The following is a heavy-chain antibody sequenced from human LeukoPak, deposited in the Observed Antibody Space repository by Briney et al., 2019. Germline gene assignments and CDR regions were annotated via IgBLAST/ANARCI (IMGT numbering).Heavy chain of an antibody. V-gene: IGHV3-30*03. Sequence: GGSLRLSCAASGFTFSSYSMNWVRQAPGKGLEWVAVISYDGSNKYYADSVKGRFTISRDNSKNTLYLQMNSLRAEDTAVYYCAGEDRHYYDSSGYYDSPFDYWGQGTLVTVSS. CDR1: GFTFSSYS. CDR3: AGEDRHYYDSSGYYDSPFDY. J-gene: IGHJ4*02. CDR2: ISYDGSNK. D-gene: IGHD3-22*01.